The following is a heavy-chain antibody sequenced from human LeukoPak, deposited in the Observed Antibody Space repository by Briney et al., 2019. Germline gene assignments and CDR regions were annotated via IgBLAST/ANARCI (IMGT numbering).Heavy chain of an antibody. Sequence: GGSLRLSCAASGFTFSNAWMSWVRQAPGKGLEWVGRIKSKTDGGTTDYAAPVKGRFTISRDDSKNTLYLQMNSLKTEDTAVYYCTTESIAVAGTLDYWGQGTLVTVSS. CDR3: TTESIAVAGTLDY. CDR1: GFTFSNAW. V-gene: IGHV3-15*01. CDR2: IKSKTDGGTT. D-gene: IGHD6-19*01. J-gene: IGHJ4*02.